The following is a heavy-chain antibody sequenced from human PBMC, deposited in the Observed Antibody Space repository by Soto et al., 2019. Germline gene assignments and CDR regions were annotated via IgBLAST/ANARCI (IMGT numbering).Heavy chain of an antibody. CDR3: ARGPDYGYYFDY. Sequence: SVKVSCKASGGTFSSYAVSWVRQAPGQGLEWMGGIIPIFGTANYAQKFQGRVTITADESTSTAYMELSSLRSEDTAVYYCARGPDYGYYFDYWGQGTLVTVSS. V-gene: IGHV1-69*13. D-gene: IGHD4-17*01. CDR2: IIPIFGTA. CDR1: GGTFSSYA. J-gene: IGHJ4*02.